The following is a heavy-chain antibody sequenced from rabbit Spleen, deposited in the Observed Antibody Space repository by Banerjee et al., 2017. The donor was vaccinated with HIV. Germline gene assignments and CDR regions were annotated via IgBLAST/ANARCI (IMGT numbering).Heavy chain of an antibody. CDR1: GFSFSSSYW. CDR2: ITTDSGAT. J-gene: IGHJ4*01. CDR3: ARRGGSSGWGKNL. V-gene: IGHV1S40*01. D-gene: IGHD4-1*01. Sequence: QSLEESGGDLVKPGASLTLTCTASGFSFSSSYWICWVRQAPGKGLEWVACITTDSGATYYASWAKGRFTISKTSSTTVTLQMTSLTVADTATYFCARRGGSSGWGKNLWGPGTLVTVS.